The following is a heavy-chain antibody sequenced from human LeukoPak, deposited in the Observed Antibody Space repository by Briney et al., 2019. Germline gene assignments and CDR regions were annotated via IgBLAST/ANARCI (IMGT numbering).Heavy chain of an antibody. CDR2: INPNTGAT. CDR3: ARDLTNPENFDY. Sequence: ASVKVSCTASGYTFTVYYMHWVRQAPGQGLEWMGWINPNTGATSYAPKFQGRVTMTRDTSITTAYVELSSLRSDDTAVYYCARDLTNPENFDYWGQGTLVTVSS. D-gene: IGHD4/OR15-4a*01. V-gene: IGHV1-2*02. J-gene: IGHJ4*02. CDR1: GYTFTVYY.